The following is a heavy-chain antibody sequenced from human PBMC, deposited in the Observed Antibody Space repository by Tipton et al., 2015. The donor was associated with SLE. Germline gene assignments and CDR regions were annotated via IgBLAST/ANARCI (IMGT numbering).Heavy chain of an antibody. J-gene: IGHJ4*02. Sequence: TLSLTCTVSGGSITSHYRSWIRQPPGKGLEWIGYIYYTGNTNYNPSLKSRVTVSVDTSKNQFSLKLTSVTAADTAVYYCARAQHGDYADYWGQGTLVTVSS. CDR2: IYYTGNT. V-gene: IGHV4-59*11. CDR3: ARAQHGDYADY. D-gene: IGHD4-17*01. CDR1: GGSITSHY.